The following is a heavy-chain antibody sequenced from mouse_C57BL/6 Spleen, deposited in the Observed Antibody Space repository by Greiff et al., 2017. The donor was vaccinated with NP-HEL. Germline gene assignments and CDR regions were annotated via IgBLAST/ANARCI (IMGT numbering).Heavy chain of an antibody. CDR3: GSSGSSGFAY. D-gene: IGHD1-1*01. CDR2: IYPRSGNT. Sequence: QVQLKESGAELARPGASVKLSCKASGYTFTSYGISWVKQRTGQGLEWIGEIYPRSGNTYYNEKFKGKATLTADKSSSTAYMELRSLTSEDSAVYFCGSSGSSGFAYWGQGTLVTVSA. V-gene: IGHV1-81*01. CDR1: GYTFTSYG. J-gene: IGHJ3*01.